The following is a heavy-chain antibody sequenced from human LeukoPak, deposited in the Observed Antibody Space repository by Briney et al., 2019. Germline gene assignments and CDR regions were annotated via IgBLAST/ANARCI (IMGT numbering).Heavy chain of an antibody. CDR3: ANHYCDSSGYVAFDI. D-gene: IGHD3-22*01. CDR2: INPNSGGT. CDR1: GYTFTAYY. V-gene: IGHV1-2*02. J-gene: IGHJ3*02. Sequence: ASVKVSCKASGYTFTAYYMHWVRQAPGQGLEWMGWINPNSGGTNYAQKFQGRVTMTRDTSISTAYMELSRLRSDDTAVYYCANHYCDSSGYVAFDIWGQGTMVTVSS.